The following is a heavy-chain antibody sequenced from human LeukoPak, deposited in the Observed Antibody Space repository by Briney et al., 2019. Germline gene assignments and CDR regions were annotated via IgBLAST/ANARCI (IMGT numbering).Heavy chain of an antibody. V-gene: IGHV4-34*01. CDR1: GGSFSGYY. Sequence: PSGTLSLTCAVYGGSFSGYYWSWIRQPPGKGLEWIGEINHSGSTNYNPSLKSRVTISVDTSKNQFSLKLSSVTAADTAVYYCAKSITDYYDSSEIDYWGQGTLVTVSS. CDR2: INHSGST. CDR3: AKSITDYYDSSEIDY. J-gene: IGHJ4*02. D-gene: IGHD3-22*01.